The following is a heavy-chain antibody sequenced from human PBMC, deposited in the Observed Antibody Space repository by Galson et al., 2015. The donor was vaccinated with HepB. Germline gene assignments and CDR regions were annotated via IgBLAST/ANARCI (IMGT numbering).Heavy chain of an antibody. D-gene: IGHD3-3*01. J-gene: IGHJ6*03. CDR1: GFTFSRYG. CDR3: AKEGGSTGFWSGYSGITDHYNFYYMDV. Sequence: SLRLSCAASGFTFSRYGMHWVRQAPGKGLEWITAIAYHGSNKYYADSVKGRFTISRDTSKNTLYLQMDSLRPEDTGVYYCAKEGGSTGFWSGYSGITDHYNFYYMDVWGRGTTVTVSS. CDR2: IAYHGSNK. V-gene: IGHV3-30*18.